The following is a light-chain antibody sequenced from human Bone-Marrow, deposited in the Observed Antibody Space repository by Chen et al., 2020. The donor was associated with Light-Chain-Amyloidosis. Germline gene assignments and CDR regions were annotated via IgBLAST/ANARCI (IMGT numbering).Light chain of an antibody. V-gene: IGLV3-19*01. Sequence: SELTQDPTISVALGQTVRITCQGDSLTIYYASWYQQKPGQAPLLVMFGENERPSGIPDRLSGSASGDTASFTIPGDKAVDAAAYYCNSQDNSDHRVIFGGVTKLTVL. J-gene: IGLJ2*01. CDR1: SLTIYY. CDR3: NSQDNSDHRVI. CDR2: GEN.